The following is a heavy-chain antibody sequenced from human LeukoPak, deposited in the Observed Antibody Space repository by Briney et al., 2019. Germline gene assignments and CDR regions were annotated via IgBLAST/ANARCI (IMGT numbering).Heavy chain of an antibody. D-gene: IGHD3-10*01. CDR3: ARGFPRARAYYFDY. J-gene: IGHJ4*02. Sequence: SETLSLTCTVSGGSISSSSYYWGWIRQPPGKGLEWIGSIYYSGSTYYNPSLKSRVTISVDTSKNQFSLKLSSVTAADTAVYYCARGFPRARAYYFDYWGQGTLVTVSS. CDR1: GGSISSSSYY. CDR2: IYYSGST. V-gene: IGHV4-39*07.